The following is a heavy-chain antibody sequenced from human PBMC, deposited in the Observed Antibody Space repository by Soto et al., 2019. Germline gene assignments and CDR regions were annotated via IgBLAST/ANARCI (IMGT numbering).Heavy chain of an antibody. CDR3: ARGNPLRYYDILTGQFDY. J-gene: IGHJ4*02. D-gene: IGHD3-9*01. Sequence: FQGRVTITRDTSASTAYMELSSLRSEDTAVYYCARGNPLRYYDILTGQFDYWGQGTLVTVSS. V-gene: IGHV1-3*01.